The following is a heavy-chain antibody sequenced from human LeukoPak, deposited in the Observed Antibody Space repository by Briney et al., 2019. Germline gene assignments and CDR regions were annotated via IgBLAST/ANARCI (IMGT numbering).Heavy chain of an antibody. CDR1: GFTVSNNS. Sequence: GGSLRLSCTVSGFTVSNNSMSWVRQAPGKGLEWVSFIYSDNTHYSDSVKGRFTISKDNSKHPLYLQMNSLRAEDTAVYYCARRAGAYSHPYDYWGQGTLVTVSS. V-gene: IGHV3-53*01. CDR3: ARRAGAYSHPYDY. CDR2: IYSDNT. J-gene: IGHJ4*02. D-gene: IGHD4/OR15-4a*01.